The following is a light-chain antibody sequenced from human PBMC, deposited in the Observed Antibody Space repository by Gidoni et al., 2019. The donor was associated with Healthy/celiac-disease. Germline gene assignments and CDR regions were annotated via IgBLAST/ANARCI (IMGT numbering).Light chain of an antibody. CDR1: SSDVCGYNY. J-gene: IGLJ2*01. Sequence: QSALTQPPSASGSTGQSVTISCTGTSSDVCGYNYVSWYQQPPGKAPKLMIYEVSKRPSGVPDRFSGSKSGNTASLTVSALQAEDEADYYCSSYAGSIYVVFCGGTTLTVL. CDR2: EVS. CDR3: SSYAGSIYVV. V-gene: IGLV2-8*01.